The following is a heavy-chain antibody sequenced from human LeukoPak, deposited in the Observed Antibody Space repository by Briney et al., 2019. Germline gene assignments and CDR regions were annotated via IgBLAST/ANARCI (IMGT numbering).Heavy chain of an antibody. CDR3: AREFTEGFSAAATD. D-gene: IGHD6-25*01. J-gene: IGHJ4*02. V-gene: IGHV3-7*01. CDR2: MKQDGREK. CDR1: GFTFSIYW. Sequence: PRRSPRLSCAASGFTFSIYWMSWVPEAPGKGLQWVANMKQDGREKYYVASLKGRFTISRDNAKNSLYLQMNSLRAEDTAVYYCAREFTEGFSAAATDWGQGTLVTVSS.